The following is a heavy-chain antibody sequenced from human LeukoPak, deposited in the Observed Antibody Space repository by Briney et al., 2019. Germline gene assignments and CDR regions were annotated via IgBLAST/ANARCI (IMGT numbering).Heavy chain of an antibody. Sequence: GGSLRLSCAASGFTFSSYGMHWVSQAPGKGLEWEAVISYDGSNKYYADSVKGRFTISRDNSKNTLYLQMNSLRAEDTAVYYCAKVQYCGGDCYPYFDYWGQGTLVTVSS. J-gene: IGHJ4*02. CDR3: AKVQYCGGDCYPYFDY. CDR2: ISYDGSNK. V-gene: IGHV3-30*18. D-gene: IGHD2-21*02. CDR1: GFTFSSYG.